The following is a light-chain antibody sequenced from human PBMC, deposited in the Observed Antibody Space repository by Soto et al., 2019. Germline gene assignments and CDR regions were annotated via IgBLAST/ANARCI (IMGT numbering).Light chain of an antibody. CDR1: SGHSSYA. CDR3: QTWGTGIRV. CDR2: VNSDGSY. J-gene: IGLJ1*01. Sequence: QLVLTQSPSASASLGASVKLTCTLSSGHSSYAITWHQQQPEKGPRYLVKVNSDGSYSKGDGIPDRFSGSSSGAERYLTISSLQSEDEADYYCQTWGTGIRVFGTGTKLTVL. V-gene: IGLV4-69*01.